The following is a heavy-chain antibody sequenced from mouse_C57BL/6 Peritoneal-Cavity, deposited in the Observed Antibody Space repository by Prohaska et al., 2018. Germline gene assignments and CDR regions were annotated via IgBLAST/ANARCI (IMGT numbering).Heavy chain of an antibody. V-gene: IGHV4-1*01. CDR1: GIDFSRYW. CDR3: ARRDGYYWYFDV. Sequence: EVKLLQSGGGLVQPGGSLKLSCAASGIDFSRYWMSWVRRAPGKGLEWMREXNPDSSTINYAPSLKDKFIISRDNAKNTLYLQMSKVRSEDTALYYCARRDGYYWYFDVWGTGTTVTVSS. J-gene: IGHJ1*03. CDR2: XNPDSSTI. D-gene: IGHD2-3*01.